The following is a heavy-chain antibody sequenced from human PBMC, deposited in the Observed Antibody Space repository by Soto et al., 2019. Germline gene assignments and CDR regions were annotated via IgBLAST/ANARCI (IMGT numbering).Heavy chain of an antibody. V-gene: IGHV3-73*01. J-gene: IGHJ4*02. Sequence: GGSLRLSCAASGFTFSGSAMHWVRQASGKGLEWVGRIRRKAKSYATAYAASVKGRFTIPRDESKITAYLQMNSLKTEDAAVYYCTRTDYYDGSGFSAKFDYWGQGTLVTVSS. CDR2: IRRKAKSYAT. CDR1: GFTFSGSA. CDR3: TRTDYYDGSGFSAKFDY. D-gene: IGHD3-22*01.